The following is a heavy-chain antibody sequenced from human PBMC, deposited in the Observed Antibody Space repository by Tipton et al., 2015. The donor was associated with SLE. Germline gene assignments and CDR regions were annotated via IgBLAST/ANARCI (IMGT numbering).Heavy chain of an antibody. J-gene: IGHJ4*02. CDR3: TKWDR. Sequence: RSLRLSCTASGFTFGDYAMSWVRQAPGKGLEWVGFIRSKTYGGTTEYAASVRGRFTISRDDSKSIAYLQMNSLKTEDTAVYYCTKWDRWGQGTLVTVSS. CDR2: IRSKTYGGTT. CDR1: GFTFGDYA. D-gene: IGHD1-26*01. V-gene: IGHV3-49*04.